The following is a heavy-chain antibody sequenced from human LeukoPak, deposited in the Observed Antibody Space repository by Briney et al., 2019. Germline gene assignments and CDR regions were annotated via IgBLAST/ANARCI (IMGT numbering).Heavy chain of an antibody. D-gene: IGHD3-22*01. CDR3: AREGTPTYYYDSSGSSALDY. J-gene: IGHJ4*02. V-gene: IGHV1-2*02. Sequence: ASVKVSCKASGYTFTGYYMHWVRQAPGQGLEWMGWINPNSGGTNYAQKFQGRVTMTRDTSISTAYMELSRLRSDDTAVYYCAREGTPTYYYDSSGSSALDYWGQGTLVTVSS. CDR2: INPNSGGT. CDR1: GYTFTGYY.